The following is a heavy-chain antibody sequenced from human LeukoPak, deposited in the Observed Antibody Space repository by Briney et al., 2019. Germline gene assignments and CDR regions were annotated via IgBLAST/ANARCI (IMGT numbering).Heavy chain of an antibody. CDR2: IIPNSGAT. Sequence: ASVKVSCKASGYTCTDYYMHWVRQAPGQGLEWMGWIIPNSGATNYAQNFQGRVTMTRDTSISTAYMELNRLTSDDTAVYYCARQLGATSRDYWGQGTLVTVSS. J-gene: IGHJ4*02. CDR3: ARQLGATSRDY. D-gene: IGHD1-26*01. CDR1: GYTCTDYY. V-gene: IGHV1-2*02.